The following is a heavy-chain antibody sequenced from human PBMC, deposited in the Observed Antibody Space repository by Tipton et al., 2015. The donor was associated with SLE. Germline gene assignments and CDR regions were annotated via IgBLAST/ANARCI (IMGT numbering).Heavy chain of an antibody. D-gene: IGHD2-21*01. CDR3: ARGYIVVVIATHSTIGY. V-gene: IGHV3-30*04. CDR2: ISYDGDNK. Sequence: SLRLSCAASGFTFSSYAMHWVRQAPGKGLEWVAVISYDGDNKYYADSVKGRFTISRDNSKNTLYLQMNSLRAEDTAVYYCARGYIVVVIATHSTIGYWGQGTLVTVSS. CDR1: GFTFSSYA. J-gene: IGHJ4*02.